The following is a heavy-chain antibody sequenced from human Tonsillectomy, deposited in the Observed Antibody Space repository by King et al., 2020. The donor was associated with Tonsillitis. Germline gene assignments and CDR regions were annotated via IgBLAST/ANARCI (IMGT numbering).Heavy chain of an antibody. CDR3: ARVYDYVWGSYRKHPYYFDY. Sequence: VQLQQWGAGLLKPSETLSLTCAVYGGSFSGYYWSWIRQPPGKGLEWIGEINHSGSTNYNPSLKSRVTISVDTSKNQFSLKLSSVTAADTAVYYCARVYDYVWGSYRKHPYYFDYWGQGTLVTVSS. CDR1: GGSFSGYY. J-gene: IGHJ4*02. D-gene: IGHD3-16*02. V-gene: IGHV4-34*01. CDR2: INHSGST.